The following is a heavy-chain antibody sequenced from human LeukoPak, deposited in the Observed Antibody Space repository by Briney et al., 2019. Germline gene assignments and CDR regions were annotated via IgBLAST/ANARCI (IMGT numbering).Heavy chain of an antibody. J-gene: IGHJ4*02. D-gene: IGHD4-17*01. Sequence: GASVKVSCKASGGTFSSYAISWVRQAPGQGLEWMGGIIPIFGTANYAQKFQGRVTITADESTSTAYMELRSLRSDDTAVYYCARGDYGDALDYWGQGTLVTVSS. CDR3: ARGDYGDALDY. CDR2: IIPIFGTA. V-gene: IGHV1-69*13. CDR1: GGTFSSYA.